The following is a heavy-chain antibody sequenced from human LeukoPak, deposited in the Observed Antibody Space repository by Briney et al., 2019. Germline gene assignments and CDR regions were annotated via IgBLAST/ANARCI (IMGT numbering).Heavy chain of an antibody. V-gene: IGHV5-51*01. CDR3: ARLINGGSGFDY. D-gene: IGHD2-15*01. CDR2: IYPADSDT. CDR1: GYSFTTYW. J-gene: IGHJ4*02. Sequence: GESLKISCKGSGYSFTTYWIAWVRQMPGKGLEWMGIIYPADSDTKYSPSFQGQVTISADKSISTAYLQWSSLKASDTAMYYWARLINGGSGFDYWGQGTLLTVSS.